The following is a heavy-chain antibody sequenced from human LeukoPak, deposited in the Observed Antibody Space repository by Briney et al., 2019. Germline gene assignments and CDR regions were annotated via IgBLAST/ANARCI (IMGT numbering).Heavy chain of an antibody. V-gene: IGHV4-59*01. CDR2: IHASGST. Sequence: SETLSLTCTVSGGSISGYFWSWIRQPPGKGLEWIGYIHASGSTNQSPSLKSRVTISIDTSKNQFSLKLTSVTAADTAVYYCARGRPVTGSFYSDYWGQGTLVTVSS. D-gene: IGHD1-26*01. CDR3: ARGRPVTGSFYSDY. CDR1: GGSISGYF. J-gene: IGHJ4*02.